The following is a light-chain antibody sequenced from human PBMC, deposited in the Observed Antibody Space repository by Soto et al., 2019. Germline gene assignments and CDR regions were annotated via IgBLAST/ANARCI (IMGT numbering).Light chain of an antibody. Sequence: EIVMTQSPATLSVSPGERVTLSCRASQDIRSSLAWYQQKPGQAPRLLIYGASTRATGIPARFSGSGSGTEFTLTIKSLQSEDFAVYYCQQYNAWYTFGQGTKV. CDR2: GAS. CDR1: QDIRSS. V-gene: IGKV3-15*01. CDR3: QQYNAWYT. J-gene: IGKJ2*01.